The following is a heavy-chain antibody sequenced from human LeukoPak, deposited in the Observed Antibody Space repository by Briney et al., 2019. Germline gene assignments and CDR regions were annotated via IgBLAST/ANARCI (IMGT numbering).Heavy chain of an antibody. D-gene: IGHD2-2*02. J-gene: IGHJ4*02. CDR2: VDPEDGET. V-gene: IGHV1-69-2*01. Sequence: GASVKVSCKASGYTFTDYYMHWVQQAPGKGLEWMGRVDPEDGETIYAEKFQGRVTITADTSTDTAYMELSSLRSEDTAVYYCATFRSASQSYCSSASCYTPGIDYWGQGTLVTVSS. CDR3: ATFRSASQSYCSSASCYTPGIDY. CDR1: GYTFTDYY.